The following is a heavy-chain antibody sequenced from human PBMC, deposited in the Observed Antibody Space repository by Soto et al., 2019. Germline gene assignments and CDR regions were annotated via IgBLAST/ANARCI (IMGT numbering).Heavy chain of an antibody. D-gene: IGHD5-12*01. CDR1: GFTFISYA. J-gene: IGHJ4*02. CDR2: ISGSGGST. CDR3: AKVWDGYNSYYFDY. V-gene: IGHV3-23*01. Sequence: GGSLSLSCGASGFTFISYAMSWVRQAPGKGLEWVSAISGSGGSTYYADSVKGRFTISRDNSKNTLYLQMNSLRAEDTAVYYCAKVWDGYNSYYFDYWGQGTLVTVSS.